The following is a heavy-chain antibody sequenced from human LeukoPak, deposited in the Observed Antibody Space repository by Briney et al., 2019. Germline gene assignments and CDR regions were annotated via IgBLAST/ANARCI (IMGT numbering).Heavy chain of an antibody. D-gene: IGHD3-22*01. V-gene: IGHV1-18*01. J-gene: IGHJ3*02. CDR3: ARDQYYYDSSGIAGDI. CDR2: ISAYNGNT. CDR1: GYTFTSYG. Sequence: ASVKVSCKASGYTFTSYGISWVRQAPGQGLEWMGWISAYNGNTNYAQKLQGRVTMTTDTSTSTAYMELRSLRSDDTAVYYCARDQYYYDSSGIAGDIWGQGTMVTVSS.